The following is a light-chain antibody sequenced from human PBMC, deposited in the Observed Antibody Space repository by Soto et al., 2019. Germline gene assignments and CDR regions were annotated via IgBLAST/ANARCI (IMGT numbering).Light chain of an antibody. V-gene: IGKV1-39*01. CDR1: QNIFSS. Sequence: DIQMTQSPSSLSASVGDSVTITCRAGQNIFSSLNWYQQKPGKAPKLLIYAASSLQSGVPSRFSGSGSGTDFTLTITSLQPEDFATYYCQQSYNSPPITFGQGTRLEI. CDR3: QQSYNSPPIT. J-gene: IGKJ5*01. CDR2: AAS.